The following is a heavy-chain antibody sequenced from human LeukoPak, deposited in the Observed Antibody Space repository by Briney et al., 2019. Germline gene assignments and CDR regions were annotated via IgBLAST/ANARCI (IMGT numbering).Heavy chain of an antibody. D-gene: IGHD3-10*01. J-gene: IGHJ4*02. CDR2: ISSSSTTI. CDR3: ARDFRGLSWYFDY. Sequence: PGGSLRLSCAAAGFTFKNYNMNWVRQAPGKGLEWVSYISSSSTTIHYADSVKGRFTISRDNAKNSLYLQMNSLRAEDTAVYYCARDFRGLSWYFDYWGQGSLVIVSS. CDR1: GFTFKNYN. V-gene: IGHV3-48*01.